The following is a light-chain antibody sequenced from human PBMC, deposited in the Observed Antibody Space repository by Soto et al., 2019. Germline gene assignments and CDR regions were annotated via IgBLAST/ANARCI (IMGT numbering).Light chain of an antibody. J-gene: IGKJ4*01. Sequence: EIVLTQSTATVSLSPGERATLSCRASQSVSTFLAWYQQKPGQAPRLLIYDASNRATGIPARFSGSGSGTDFILTISSLEPEDFAVYYCQQRSNWPLTFGGGTNVEIK. CDR1: QSVSTF. CDR3: QQRSNWPLT. V-gene: IGKV3-11*01. CDR2: DAS.